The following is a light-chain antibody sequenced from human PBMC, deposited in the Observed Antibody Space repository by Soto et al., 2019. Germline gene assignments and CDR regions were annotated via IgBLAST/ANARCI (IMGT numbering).Light chain of an antibody. CDR3: QQYNNWPPWT. J-gene: IGKJ1*01. CDR2: GVS. Sequence: DIQMAQSPSSVSASVGDRVTITCRASQGFSSWLAWYQHKPESAPKFLIYGVSSLQSGVPSGFTGSASGTEFTLTISSLQSGDFAVSYCQQYNNWPPWTFGQGTKVDIK. CDR1: QGFSSW. V-gene: IGKV1D-16*01.